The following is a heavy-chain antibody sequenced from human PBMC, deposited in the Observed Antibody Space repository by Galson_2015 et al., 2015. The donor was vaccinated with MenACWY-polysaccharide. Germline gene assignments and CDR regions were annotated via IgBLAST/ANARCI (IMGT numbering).Heavy chain of an antibody. CDR1: GFSLSTSGVG. V-gene: IGHV2-5*02. CDR3: AHRRGDSSTWYITSFDY. CDR2: IYWDEDK. Sequence: PALVKPTQTLTLTCTFSGFSLSTSGVGVGWMRQPPGKALEWLALIYWDEDKRYSPSLKSRLTITKDTSKNQVVLTMTSMDPVDTATYYCAHRRGDSSTWYITSFDYWGQGTLVTVSS. D-gene: IGHD6-13*01. J-gene: IGHJ4*02.